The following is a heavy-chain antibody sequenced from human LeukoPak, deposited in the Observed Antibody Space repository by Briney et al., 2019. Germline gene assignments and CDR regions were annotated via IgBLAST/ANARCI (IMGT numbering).Heavy chain of an antibody. Sequence: GGSLRLSCAASGFTFSNYPIHWVRQAPGKGLEWVSSISTSSSYIYYADSVKGRFTISRDNAKNSLYLQMNSLRAGDTAVYYCAREEGGPGFDYWGQGALVSVSS. D-gene: IGHD2-15*01. CDR2: ISTSSSYI. J-gene: IGHJ4*02. CDR3: AREEGGPGFDY. CDR1: GFTFSNYP. V-gene: IGHV3-21*01.